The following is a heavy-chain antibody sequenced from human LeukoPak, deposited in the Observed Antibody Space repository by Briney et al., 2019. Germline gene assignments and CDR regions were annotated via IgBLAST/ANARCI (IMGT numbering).Heavy chain of an antibody. J-gene: IGHJ6*03. D-gene: IGHD3-22*01. Sequence: SETLSLTCTVSGGSISSYYWSWIRQPPGKGLEWIGEINHSGSTNYNPSLKSRVTISVDTSKNQFSLKLSSVTAADTAVYYCARGVVVIGYYYYYYMDVWGKGTTVTISS. CDR3: ARGVVVIGYYYYYYMDV. V-gene: IGHV4-34*01. CDR1: GGSISSYY. CDR2: INHSGST.